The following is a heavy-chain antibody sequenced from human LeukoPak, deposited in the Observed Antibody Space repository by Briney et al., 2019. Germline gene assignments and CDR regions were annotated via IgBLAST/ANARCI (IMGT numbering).Heavy chain of an antibody. V-gene: IGHV3-30*18. CDR2: ISYDGSNK. J-gene: IGHJ4*02. CDR1: GFTFSTYG. D-gene: IGHD5-24*01. CDR3: AKEGRVRDFDY. Sequence: PGGSLRLSCAASGFTFSTYGMHWVRQAPGKGLEWVGVISYDGSNKYYADSVKGRFTISRDNYKNTLYLQMDSLRAEDTAVYYCAKEGRVRDFDYWGQGTLVTVSS.